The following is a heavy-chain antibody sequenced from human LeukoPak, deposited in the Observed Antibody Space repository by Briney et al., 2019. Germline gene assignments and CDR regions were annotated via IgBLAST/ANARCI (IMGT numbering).Heavy chain of an antibody. D-gene: IGHD6-6*01. CDR3: ARARYSSSSRYYFEY. CDR1: GGSISSSSYY. CDR2: IYYSGST. V-gene: IGHV4-39*07. J-gene: IGHJ4*02. Sequence: SETLSLTCTVSGGSISSSSYYWGWIRQPPGKGLEWIGSIYYSGSTYYNPSLKSRVTISVDTSKNQFSLKLSSVTAVDTAVYYCARARYSSSSRYYFEYWGQGTLVTVSS.